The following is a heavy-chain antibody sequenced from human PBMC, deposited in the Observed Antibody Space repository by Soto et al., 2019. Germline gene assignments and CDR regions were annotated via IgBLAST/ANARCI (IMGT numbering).Heavy chain of an antibody. CDR2: ISYDGSNK. V-gene: IGHV3-30*18. Sequence: GGSLRLSCGASGYTFSSYGMHWVRQAPGKGLEWVAVISYDGSNKYYADSVKGRFTISRDNSKNTLYLQMNSLRAEDTAVYYCAKGYDILTGYYSPYFDYWGQGTMVTVSS. CDR1: GYTFSSYG. J-gene: IGHJ4*02. CDR3: AKGYDILTGYYSPYFDY. D-gene: IGHD3-9*01.